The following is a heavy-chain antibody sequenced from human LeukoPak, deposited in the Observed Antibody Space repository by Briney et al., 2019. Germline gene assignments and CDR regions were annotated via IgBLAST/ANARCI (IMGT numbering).Heavy chain of an antibody. Sequence: GGSLRLSCAASGFTFSNYAMSRVRQAPGKGLEWVSASSGSGSSTYYADSVKGRFTTSRDNSKRTLYLQMNSLRVEDTAVYYCAPLAANIFGYWGQGTLVTASS. J-gene: IGHJ4*02. CDR2: SSGSGSST. CDR3: APLAANIFGY. V-gene: IGHV3-23*01. CDR1: GFTFSNYA. D-gene: IGHD6-25*01.